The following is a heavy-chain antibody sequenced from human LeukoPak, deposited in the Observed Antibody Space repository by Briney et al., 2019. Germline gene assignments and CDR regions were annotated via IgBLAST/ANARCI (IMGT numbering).Heavy chain of an antibody. V-gene: IGHV4-59*02. D-gene: IGHD2-15*01. CDR3: ARDHCSGGSCYWSDYYYGMDV. J-gene: IGHJ6*02. Sequence: KPSETLSLTCTVSGGSVSSYYWSWIRQPPGKGLEWIGYIYYSGSTNYNPSLKSRVTISVDTSKNQFSLKLSSVTAADTAVYYCARDHCSGGSCYWSDYYYGMDVWGQGTTVTVSS. CDR1: GGSVSSYY. CDR2: IYYSGST.